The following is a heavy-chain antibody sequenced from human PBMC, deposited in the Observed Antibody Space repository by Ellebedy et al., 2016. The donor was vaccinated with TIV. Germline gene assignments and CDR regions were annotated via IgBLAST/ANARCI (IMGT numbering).Heavy chain of an antibody. V-gene: IGHV4-59*01. CDR2: VYYSGIA. D-gene: IGHD3-22*01. J-gene: IGHJ5*02. CDR3: ARDRDSTGYYSP. Sequence: ESLKISCAASGFTFSSYSMGWVRRPPGKGLEWIGYVYYSGIANYNPSLKSRLSISVDTSRNQFSLKLNSVTAADTAVYYCARDRDSTGYYSPWGQGILVTVSS. CDR1: GFTFSSYS.